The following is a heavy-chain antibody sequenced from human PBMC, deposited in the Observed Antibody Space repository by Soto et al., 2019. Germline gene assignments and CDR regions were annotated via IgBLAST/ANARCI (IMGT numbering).Heavy chain of an antibody. V-gene: IGHV1-3*01. CDR2: INACNGNT. CDR1: GYTFTSYA. D-gene: IGHD3-10*01. Sequence: ASVKVSCKASGYTFTSYAMHWVRQAPGQRLEWMGWINACNGNTNYAQSFQGRVTMTRDTSTSTVYMEVSSLRSEDTAVYYCSRVDPGETSPFDHWGQGTLVTVSS. CDR3: SRVDPGETSPFDH. J-gene: IGHJ4*02.